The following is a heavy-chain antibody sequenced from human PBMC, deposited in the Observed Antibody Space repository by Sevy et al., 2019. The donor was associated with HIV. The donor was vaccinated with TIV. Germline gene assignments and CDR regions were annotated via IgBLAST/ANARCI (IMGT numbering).Heavy chain of an antibody. D-gene: IGHD2-15*01. V-gene: IGHV3-53*03. J-gene: IGHJ6*02. Sequence: GGSLRLSCAASEFTVSSKYMSWVRQAPGKGLEWVSVIYSGGNTYYADSVKGRFTISRDISKNTLYLQMNSLRAEDPAIYYCATTSTPLYYYALDVWGQGTTVTVSS. CDR3: ATTSTPLYYYALDV. CDR1: EFTVSSKY. CDR2: IYSGGNT.